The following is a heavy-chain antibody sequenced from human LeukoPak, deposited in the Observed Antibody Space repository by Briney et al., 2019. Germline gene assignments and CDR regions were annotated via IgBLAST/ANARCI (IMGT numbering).Heavy chain of an antibody. Sequence: GSLRLSCAVSGFTFSNAWMSWIRQPPGKGLEWIGSFYYSGSTYYNPPLKSRVTISVDTSKNQFSLKLSSVTAADTAVYYCARPGRGGYSRPFDYWGQGTLVTVSS. CDR1: GFTFSNAW. V-gene: IGHV4-39*01. J-gene: IGHJ4*02. CDR3: ARPGRGGYSRPFDY. CDR2: FYYSGST. D-gene: IGHD5-12*01.